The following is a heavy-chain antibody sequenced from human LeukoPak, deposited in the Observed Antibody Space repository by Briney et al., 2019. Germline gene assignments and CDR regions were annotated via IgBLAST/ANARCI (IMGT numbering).Heavy chain of an antibody. V-gene: IGHV3-23*01. CDR3: AKGDSGYYAFDY. CDR1: GFTFSSYA. D-gene: IGHD5-12*01. Sequence: GGSLRLSCAASGFTFSSYAMSWVRQAPGKGLEWISAISGSGGSTYYADSVKGRFTISRDNSKNTLYLHMNSLRAEDTAVYYCAKGDSGYYAFDYWGPGTLVTVSS. CDR2: ISGSGGST. J-gene: IGHJ4*02.